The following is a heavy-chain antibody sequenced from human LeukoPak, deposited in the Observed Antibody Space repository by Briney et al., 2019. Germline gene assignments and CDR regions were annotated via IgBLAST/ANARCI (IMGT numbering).Heavy chain of an antibody. J-gene: IGHJ5*02. V-gene: IGHV3-23*01. CDR3: ATGRGFDP. Sequence: PGGSLRLSCAASGFTFSVYAMSWVRQAPGKGLEWVSSIGGSVGTTYYADSVKARFTISRDNSKNTLYLQMNGLRAEDTAVYYCATGRGFDPWGQGTLVTVSS. CDR2: IGGSVGTT. CDR1: GFTFSVYA.